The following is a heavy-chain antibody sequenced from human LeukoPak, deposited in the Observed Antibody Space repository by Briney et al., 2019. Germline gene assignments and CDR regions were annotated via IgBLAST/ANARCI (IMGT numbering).Heavy chain of an antibody. CDR3: ARDGLVCVPCRGY. Sequence: GGSLRLSCITSGFTFGDYGLGWVRQAPGKGLEWVGFIRSKAYGATTEYAASLKDRFTISRDDSKNTLYLQMNSLRAEDTAVYYCARDGLVCVPCRGYWGQGTLVTVSS. D-gene: IGHD6-6*01. V-gene: IGHV3-49*04. J-gene: IGHJ4*02. CDR1: GFTFGDYG. CDR2: IRSKAYGATT.